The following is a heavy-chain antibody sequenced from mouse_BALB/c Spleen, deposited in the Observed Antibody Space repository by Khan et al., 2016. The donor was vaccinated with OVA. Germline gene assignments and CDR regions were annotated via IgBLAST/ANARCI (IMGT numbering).Heavy chain of an antibody. CDR2: IVPYNGGT. CDR3: ARGVYGGFAY. CDR1: GYAFTSYN. J-gene: IGHJ3*01. Sequence: VQLKESGPELVKPGASVKVSCTASGYAFTSYNIYWVKQSHGKSLEWVGYIVPYNGGTSYNQKFKGKATMTVDKSSTTAYLHLNSLTSEYSAVYYDARGVYGGFAYWGQGTMVTVSA. D-gene: IGHD1-1*01. V-gene: IGHV1S135*01.